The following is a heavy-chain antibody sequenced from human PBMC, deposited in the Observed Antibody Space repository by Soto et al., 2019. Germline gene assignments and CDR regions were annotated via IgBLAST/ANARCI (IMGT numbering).Heavy chain of an antibody. D-gene: IGHD4-4*01. V-gene: IGHV4-39*01. J-gene: IGHJ6*02. CDR3: ARHIGLGIDDYSNNGFNYGMDV. CDR1: GGSISSSSYY. Sequence: QLQLQESGPGLVKPSETLSLTCTVSGGSISSSSYYWGWIRQTPGKVLEWSGSIDYSGSTYYNPSLTSRVTISVDTSKNQCFLKLSCVTAADTAVYYCARHIGLGIDDYSNNGFNYGMDVWGQGTTVTVSS. CDR2: IDYSGST.